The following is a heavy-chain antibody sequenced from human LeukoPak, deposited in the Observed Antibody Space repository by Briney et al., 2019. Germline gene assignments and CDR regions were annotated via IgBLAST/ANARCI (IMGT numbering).Heavy chain of an antibody. CDR1: GDSVSGNSAS. D-gene: IGHD6-6*01. J-gene: IGHJ5*02. CDR3: ARDHDSSYEWGPFDP. CDR2: TYYRSKWNS. V-gene: IGHV6-1*01. Sequence: SQTLSLTCAISGDSVSGNSASWNWIRQSPSRGLEWLGRTYYRSKWNSDYAISVQSRITINPDTSKNQFSLHLKSVTPEDTAVYYCARDHDSSYEWGPFDPWGQGTLVTVSS.